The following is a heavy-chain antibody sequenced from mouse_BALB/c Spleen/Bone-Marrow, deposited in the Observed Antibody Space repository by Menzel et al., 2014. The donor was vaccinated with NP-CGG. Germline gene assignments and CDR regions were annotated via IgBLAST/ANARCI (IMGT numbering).Heavy chain of an antibody. CDR2: INPESSTV. CDR1: GFDFSRYW. Sequence: EVQAVESGGGLVQPGGSLKLSCTASGFDFSRYWMSWVRQAPGKGLQWIGEINPESSTVNYTPSLKDKFIISRDNAKNALYLQVSKVRSEDTALYYCTRLTYYGLSDYWGQGTTLTVSS. J-gene: IGHJ2*01. V-gene: IGHV4-1*02. D-gene: IGHD1-2*01. CDR3: TRLTYYGLSDY.